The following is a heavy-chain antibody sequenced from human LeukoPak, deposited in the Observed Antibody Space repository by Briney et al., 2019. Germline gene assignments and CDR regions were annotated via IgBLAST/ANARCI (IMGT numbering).Heavy chain of an antibody. V-gene: IGHV3-23*01. CDR1: GFTFSSYA. CDR2: ISGSGGST. J-gene: IGHJ5*02. CDR3: ANIVVVTAIPQGWFDP. D-gene: IGHD2-21*02. Sequence: GGSLRLSCAASGFTFSSYAMSWVRQAPGKGLEWVSAISGSGGSTYYADSVKGRFTISRDNSKNTLYLQMNSLRAEDTAVYYCANIVVVTAIPQGWFDPWGQGTLVTVSS.